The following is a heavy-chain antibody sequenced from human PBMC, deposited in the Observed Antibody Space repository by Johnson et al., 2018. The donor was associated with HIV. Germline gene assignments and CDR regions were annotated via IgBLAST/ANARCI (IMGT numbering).Heavy chain of an antibody. D-gene: IGHD4-17*01. V-gene: IGHV3-30*04. CDR2: ISYEGSTK. Sequence: QLQLLESGGGVVQPGRSLRLSCAASGFTFGTFAMHWVRQAPGKGLEWVAVISYEGSTKYYADSVKGRFTISRDNSKNTLYLQMNSLRAEDTAVYYCARVRPNPTVTTRGAAFDIWGQGTMVTVSS. CDR3: ARVRPNPTVTTRGAAFDI. CDR1: GFTFGTFA. J-gene: IGHJ3*02.